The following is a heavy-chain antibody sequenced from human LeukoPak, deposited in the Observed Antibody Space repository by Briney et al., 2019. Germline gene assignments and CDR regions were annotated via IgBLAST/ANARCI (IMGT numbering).Heavy chain of an antibody. CDR1: GFTFSNYN. J-gene: IGHJ4*02. V-gene: IGHV3-21*01. CDR2: ISSSSSYI. CDR3: ATDSAPDF. D-gene: IGHD3-10*01. Sequence: GGSLRLSCAVSGFTFSNYNMNWVRQAPGKGLEWVSFISSSSSYIYYADSVKGRFTISRDNAKNSLYLQMNSLRTKDTAVYYCATDSAPDFWGQGTLVTVSS.